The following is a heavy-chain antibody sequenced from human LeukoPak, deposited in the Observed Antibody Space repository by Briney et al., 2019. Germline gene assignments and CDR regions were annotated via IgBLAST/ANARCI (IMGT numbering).Heavy chain of an antibody. D-gene: IGHD3-10*01. Sequence: GESLKISCKGSGYTFTSYWIGWVRQMPGKGLEWMGIIYPGDSDTRYSPSFQGQVTISADKSISTAYLQWTSLKASDTAMYYCARLSMVRGVIVDPWGQGTLVTVSS. V-gene: IGHV5-51*01. CDR3: ARLSMVRGVIVDP. J-gene: IGHJ5*02. CDR2: IYPGDSDT. CDR1: GYTFTSYW.